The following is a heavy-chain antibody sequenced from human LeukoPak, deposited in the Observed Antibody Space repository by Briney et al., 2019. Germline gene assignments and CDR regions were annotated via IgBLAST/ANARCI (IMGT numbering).Heavy chain of an antibody. CDR2: IYSDGRT. CDR1: GFTVSSNY. J-gene: IGHJ4*02. Sequence: GGSLRLSCAASGFTVSSNYMSWVRQAPGKGLEWVSVIYSDGRTYHTDSVKGRFTISRDNPKNTVYLQMNSLRAEDTAVYYCARDGGEQLVGPFDYWGQGTLVTVSS. D-gene: IGHD6-6*01. CDR3: ARDGGEQLVGPFDY. V-gene: IGHV3-53*01.